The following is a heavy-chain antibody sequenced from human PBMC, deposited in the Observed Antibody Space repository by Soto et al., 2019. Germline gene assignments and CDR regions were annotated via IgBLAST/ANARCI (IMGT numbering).Heavy chain of an antibody. Sequence: SETLSLTCTVSGGSISSGGYYWSWIRQHPGKGLEWIGYIYYSGSTYYNPSLKSRVTISVDTSKNQFSLKLSSVTAADTAVYYCARVPCSGGSCYFPHYYYYMDVWGKGTTVTVSS. D-gene: IGHD2-15*01. CDR3: ARVPCSGGSCYFPHYYYYMDV. V-gene: IGHV4-31*03. CDR1: GGSISSGGYY. CDR2: IYYSGST. J-gene: IGHJ6*03.